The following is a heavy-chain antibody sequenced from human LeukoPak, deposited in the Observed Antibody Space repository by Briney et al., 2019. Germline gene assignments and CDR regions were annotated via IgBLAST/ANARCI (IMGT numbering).Heavy chain of an antibody. Sequence: PGGSLRLSCAASGFTFRSYTIHWVRQALGKGLEWVSSISAAGTYIYYADSVKGRFTISRDNVEKSAYLELSGLTGQDTAIYYCARGGIAGRAVYYYYMDVWGKGTTVTVSS. V-gene: IGHV3-21*01. D-gene: IGHD6-6*01. CDR3: ARGGIAGRAVYYYYMDV. CDR2: ISAAGTYI. J-gene: IGHJ6*03. CDR1: GFTFRSYT.